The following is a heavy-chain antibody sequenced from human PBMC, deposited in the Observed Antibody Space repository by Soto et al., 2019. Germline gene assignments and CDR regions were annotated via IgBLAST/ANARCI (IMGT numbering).Heavy chain of an antibody. J-gene: IGHJ5*02. CDR1: GYTFNRYA. V-gene: IGHV1-3*05. CDR2: INTDNGKT. D-gene: IGHD1-1*01. CDR3: AREVERQKWGCDP. Sequence: QVQLVQSGAEEKKPGASVKVSCKASGYTFNRYAIHWVRQAPGHSLEWMGWINTDNGKTKSSQTFQGRVTITRDTSASTACMELSSLRTEDTAVYDGAREVERQKWGCDPWGQGALVTGSS.